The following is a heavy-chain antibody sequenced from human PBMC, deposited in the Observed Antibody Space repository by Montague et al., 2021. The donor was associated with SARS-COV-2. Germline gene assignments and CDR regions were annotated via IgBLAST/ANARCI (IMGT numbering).Heavy chain of an antibody. CDR1: GGSISSYY. D-gene: IGHD5-24*01. CDR2: IYYSGST. CDR3: ARVSVEMATMGVYYYYGMDV. J-gene: IGHJ6*02. Sequence: SETLSLTCTVSGGSISSYYWSWIRLPPGKGLEWIGYIYYSGSTNYNPSLKSRVTISVDTSKNQFSLKLSSVTAADTAVYYCARVSVEMATMGVYYYYGMDVRGQGTTVTVSS. V-gene: IGHV4-59*12.